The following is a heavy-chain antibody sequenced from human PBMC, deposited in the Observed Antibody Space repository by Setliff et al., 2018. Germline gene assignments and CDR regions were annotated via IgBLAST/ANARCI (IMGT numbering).Heavy chain of an antibody. D-gene: IGHD3-3*01. CDR1: GFSISSGYY. CDR3: ARMSGFLYMDV. V-gene: IGHV4-38-2*01. Sequence: PSETLSLTCAVSGFSISSGYYWGWIRQPPGKGLEWIGQIYTDGRTNSNPSLKSRVTISVDKSKNQFSLKLSSVTAADTAVYYCARMSGFLYMDVWGKGTTVTVSS. CDR2: IYTDGRT. J-gene: IGHJ6*03.